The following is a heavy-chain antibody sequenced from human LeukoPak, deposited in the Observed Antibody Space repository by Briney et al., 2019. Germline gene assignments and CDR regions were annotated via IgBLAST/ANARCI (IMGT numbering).Heavy chain of an antibody. CDR3: ARRGLRYFDWLFRYFDY. D-gene: IGHD3-9*01. J-gene: IGHJ4*02. CDR2: INHSGST. V-gene: IGHV4-34*01. CDR1: GGSFSGYY. Sequence: PSETLSLTCAVYGGSFSGYYWSWIRQPPGKGLEWIGEINHSGSTNYNPSLKSRVTISVDTSKNQFSLKLSSVTAADTAVYYCARRGLRYFDWLFRYFDYWGQGTLVTVSS.